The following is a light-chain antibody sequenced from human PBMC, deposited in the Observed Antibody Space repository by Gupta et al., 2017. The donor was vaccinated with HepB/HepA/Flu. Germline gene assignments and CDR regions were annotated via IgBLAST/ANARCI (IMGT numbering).Light chain of an antibody. CDR2: QDS. V-gene: IGLV3-1*01. CDR3: TEWDSSTGV. CDR1: TLGDKA. J-gene: IGLJ2*01. Sequence: SYELTPPPSVSVSPGQTASITCAGDTLGDKAACWFQQKQGQSTVLIMYQDSKRPSGIPERFCCSNGDNTALMIIGGTQSMEDDYYCCTEWDSSTGVFGGGTKLTVL.